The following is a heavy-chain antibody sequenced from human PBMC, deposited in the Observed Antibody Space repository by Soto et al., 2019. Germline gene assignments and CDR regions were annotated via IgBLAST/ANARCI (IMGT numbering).Heavy chain of an antibody. CDR2: ISSGGSTI. V-gene: IGHV3-11*01. CDR1: GSTFSDFY. J-gene: IGHJ4*02. Sequence: GGSLRLSCAASGSTFSDFYMSWIRQAPGKGLEWVSYISSGGSTIYYADSVKGRFTLSRDNAKNSLYLQMNSLRAEDTAVYYCARDRETFDYWGQGTLVTVSS. CDR3: ARDRETFDY.